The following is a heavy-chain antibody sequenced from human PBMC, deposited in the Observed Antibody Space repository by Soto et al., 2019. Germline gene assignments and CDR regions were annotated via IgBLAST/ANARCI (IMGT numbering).Heavy chain of an antibody. V-gene: IGHV3-23*01. CDR3: XXXXXXXXXXXMDV. Sequence: EVQLLESGGGLVQPGGSLRLSCAASGFTFSSYAMSWVRQAPGKGLEWVSAISGSGGSTYYADSVKGRFTISRDNSKXXXXXXXXXXXXXXXXXXXXXXXXXXXXXXXMDVWGKGTTVTVSS. J-gene: IGHJ6*03. CDR2: ISGSGGST. CDR1: GFTFSSYA.